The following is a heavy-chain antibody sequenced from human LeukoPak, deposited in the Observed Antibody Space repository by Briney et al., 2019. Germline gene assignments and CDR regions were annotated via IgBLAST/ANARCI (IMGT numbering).Heavy chain of an antibody. V-gene: IGHV3-7*01. D-gene: IGHD5-24*01. CDR2: IKQDGSEK. Sequence: GGSLRLSCAASGFTFSSYWMSWVRQAPGKGLEWVANIKQDGSEKYYVDSVKGRFTISRDNAKNSLYLQMNSLRAEDTAVYYCARTSEMATIHYYFDYWGQGTLVTVSS. J-gene: IGHJ4*02. CDR1: GFTFSSYW. CDR3: ARTSEMATIHYYFDY.